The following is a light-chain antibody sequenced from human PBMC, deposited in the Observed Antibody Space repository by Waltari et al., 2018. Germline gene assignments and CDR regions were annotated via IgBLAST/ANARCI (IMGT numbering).Light chain of an antibody. CDR2: KDD. Sequence: QSVLTQPPSASGTPGRSVPISCSGSSSTLVPHPAHWSPQLPGAAPKLLIYKDDQRPAGVPDRFSGSKSGTSASLAISGLRSADEADYYCAAWDDSLSGRVFGGGTKLTVL. J-gene: IGLJ3*02. CDR1: SSTLVPHP. CDR3: AAWDDSLSGRV. V-gene: IGLV1-47*01.